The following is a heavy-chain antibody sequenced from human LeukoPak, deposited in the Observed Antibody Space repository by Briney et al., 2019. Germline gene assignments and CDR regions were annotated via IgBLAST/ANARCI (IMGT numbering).Heavy chain of an antibody. CDR1: GFTFSSYA. J-gene: IGHJ4*02. CDR3: AKSRRGWYEFSY. Sequence: PGGSLRLSCAASGFTFSSYAMSWVRQAPGKGLEWVSAISGSGGSTYYADSVKGRFTISRDNSKNTLHLQMNSLRAEATAVYSCAKSRRGWYEFSYWGQGTLVTVSS. CDR2: ISGSGGST. D-gene: IGHD6-19*01. V-gene: IGHV3-23*01.